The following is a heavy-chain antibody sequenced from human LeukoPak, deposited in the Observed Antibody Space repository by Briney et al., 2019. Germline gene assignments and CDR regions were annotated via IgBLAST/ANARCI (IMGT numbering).Heavy chain of an antibody. V-gene: IGHV3-7*03. J-gene: IGHJ4*02. Sequence: GGSLRLSCAASGFTFSSYLMSWVRQAPGKALEWVANLKQDGSEKYYVDSVKGRFTISRDNAKNSLYLQMNSLGAEDTAVYYCARYPSLSGRQPYYFDYWGQGTLVTVSS. D-gene: IGHD3-3*01. CDR2: LKQDGSEK. CDR3: ARYPSLSGRQPYYFDY. CDR1: GFTFSSYL.